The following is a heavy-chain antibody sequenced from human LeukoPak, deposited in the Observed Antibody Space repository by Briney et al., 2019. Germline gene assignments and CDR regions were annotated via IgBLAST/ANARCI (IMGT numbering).Heavy chain of an antibody. CDR3: AREKAPYCSGGSCSFDAFDI. CDR1: GYTFTSYY. D-gene: IGHD2-15*01. Sequence: ASVKVSCKASGYTFTSYYMHWVRQAPGQGLEWMGIINPSGGSTSYAQKFQGRVTMTRDTSTSTVYMELSSLRSEDTAVYYCAREKAPYCSGGSCSFDAFDIWGQGTMVTVSS. J-gene: IGHJ3*02. V-gene: IGHV1-46*01. CDR2: INPSGGST.